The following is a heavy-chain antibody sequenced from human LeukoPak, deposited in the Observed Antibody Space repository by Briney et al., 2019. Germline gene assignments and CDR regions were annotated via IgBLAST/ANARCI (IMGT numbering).Heavy chain of an antibody. D-gene: IGHD3-10*01. V-gene: IGHV3-66*01. Sequence: GGSLRLSCAASGFTVSSNYMSWVRQAPGKGLEWVSVIYSGGSTYYADSVKGRFTISRDNSKNTLYLQMNSLRAEDTAVYYCGRVVFGYGSGSYRDYWGQGTLVTVSS. CDR1: GFTVSSNY. CDR3: GRVVFGYGSGSYRDY. J-gene: IGHJ4*02. CDR2: IYSGGST.